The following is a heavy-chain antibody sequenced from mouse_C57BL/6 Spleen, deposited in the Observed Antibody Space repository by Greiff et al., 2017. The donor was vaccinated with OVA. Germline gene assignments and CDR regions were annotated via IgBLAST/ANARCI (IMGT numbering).Heavy chain of an antibody. CDR3: ARHEEKGFAY. CDR2: ISNLAYSI. Sequence: EVKVVESGGGLVQPGGSLKLSCAASGFAFSDYGMAWVRQAPRKGPEWVAFISNLAYSIYYADTVTGRFTISRENAKNTLYLEMSSLRSEDTAMYYCARHEEKGFAYWGQGTLVTVSA. CDR1: GFAFSDYG. J-gene: IGHJ3*01. V-gene: IGHV5-15*01.